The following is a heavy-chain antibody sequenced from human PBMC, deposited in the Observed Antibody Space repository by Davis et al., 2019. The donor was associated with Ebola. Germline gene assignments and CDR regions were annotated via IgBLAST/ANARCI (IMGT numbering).Heavy chain of an antibody. J-gene: IGHJ6*03. CDR1: GYSFTNYW. Sequence: GESLKISCKGSGYSFTNYWIGWVRQMPRKGLGWMGLIYPGDSEIRYSPSFQGQVTISADKSISTAYLQWSSLKASDTAMYYCARSPSSRYYNHHYVDVWGKGTTVTISS. CDR3: ARSPSSRYYNHHYVDV. V-gene: IGHV5-51*01. D-gene: IGHD3-10*01. CDR2: IYPGDSEI.